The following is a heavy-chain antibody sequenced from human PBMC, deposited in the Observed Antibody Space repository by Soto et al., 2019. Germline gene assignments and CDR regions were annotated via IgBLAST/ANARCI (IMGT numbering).Heavy chain of an antibody. V-gene: IGHV3-23*01. CDR3: PKVLVQRQSPPFSFEY. CDR1: GFTFSNYA. J-gene: IGHJ4*02. CDR2: ISGNGDST. D-gene: IGHD1-1*01. Sequence: GSLRLSCAASGFTFSNYAMNWVRQAPGKGLEWVSSISGNGDSTYYADSVKGRFTISRDSSENTLYLQINSLRAEDTAVYYCPKVLVQRQSPPFSFEYWGPGTLVTVS.